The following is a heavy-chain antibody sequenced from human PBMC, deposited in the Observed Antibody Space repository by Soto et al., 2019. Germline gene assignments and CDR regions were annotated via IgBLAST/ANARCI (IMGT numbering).Heavy chain of an antibody. CDR1: GFTFSDYY. CDR3: AKVAGRNSSFVYFEY. J-gene: IGHJ4*02. D-gene: IGHD6-6*01. CDR2: ISSSGSTI. Sequence: PGGSLRLSCAASGFTFSDYYMSWIRQAPGKGLEWVSYISSSGSTIYYADSVKGRFTISRDNAKNSLYLQMNSLRAEDTAVYYCAKVAGRNSSFVYFEYWGQGTLVTVSS. V-gene: IGHV3-11*01.